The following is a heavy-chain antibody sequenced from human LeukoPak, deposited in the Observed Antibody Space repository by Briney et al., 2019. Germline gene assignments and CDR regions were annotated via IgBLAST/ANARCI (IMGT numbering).Heavy chain of an antibody. CDR2: INPNSGDT. CDR3: ARRDYGDYKFDY. J-gene: IGHJ4*02. CDR1: GYIFTGYY. Sequence: ASVKVSCKASGYIFTGYYMHWVRQAPGQGLEWMGWINPNSGDTNYAQKFQGRVTMTRDTSISTAYMELSSLRSEDTAVYYCARRDYGDYKFDYWGQGTLVTVSS. D-gene: IGHD4-17*01. V-gene: IGHV1-2*02.